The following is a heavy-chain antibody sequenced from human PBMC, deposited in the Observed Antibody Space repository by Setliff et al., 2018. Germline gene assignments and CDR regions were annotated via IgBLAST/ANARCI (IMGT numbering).Heavy chain of an antibody. CDR3: VKVSGRFDAGFDS. J-gene: IGHJ4*02. CDR1: GFVFGTYG. D-gene: IGHD3-3*01. CDR2: VRFDGSYK. Sequence: GESLKISCAASGFVFGTYGMHWVRQAPGKGLDWVASVRFDGSYKVYADSVKGRFTISRDNAKNSLSLQMNSLRTEDTAVYYCVKVSGRFDAGFDSWGQGTLVTVSS. V-gene: IGHV3-30*02.